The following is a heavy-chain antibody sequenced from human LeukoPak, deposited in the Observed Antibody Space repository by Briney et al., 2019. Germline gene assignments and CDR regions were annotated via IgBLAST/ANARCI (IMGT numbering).Heavy chain of an antibody. Sequence: TVGSLRLSCAASGVTFSNYAMSWVRQAPGKGLEWVGFIKSKPYGGTTENAASVKGRFTFSRDDSKSIAYLKMNSLKTEDTAVYYCARGGVYCSSVSCSVDYWGQGILVTVSS. J-gene: IGHJ4*02. V-gene: IGHV3-49*04. CDR1: GVTFSNYA. CDR2: IKSKPYGGTT. CDR3: ARGGVYCSSVSCSVDY. D-gene: IGHD2-2*01.